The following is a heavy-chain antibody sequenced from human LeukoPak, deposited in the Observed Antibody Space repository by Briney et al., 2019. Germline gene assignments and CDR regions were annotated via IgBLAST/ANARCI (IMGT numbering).Heavy chain of an antibody. CDR1: GYTFTGYY. CDR2: INPNSGGT. Sequence: ASVKVSCKASGYTFTGYYMHWVRQAPGQGLEWMGWINPNSGGTNYAQKFQGRVTMTRDTSISTAYMELSRLRSDDTAVYYCAREGSSGWYRDFDYWGQGTLVTVSS. V-gene: IGHV1-2*02. D-gene: IGHD6-19*01. CDR3: AREGSSGWYRDFDY. J-gene: IGHJ4*02.